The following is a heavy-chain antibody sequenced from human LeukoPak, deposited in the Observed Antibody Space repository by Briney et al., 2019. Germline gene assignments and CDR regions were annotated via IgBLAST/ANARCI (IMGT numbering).Heavy chain of an antibody. J-gene: IGHJ4*02. CDR1: GGSFTSYY. D-gene: IGHD4-23*01. Sequence: PSETLSLTCTVSGGSFTSYYWSWIRQPAGKGLEWIGRIYITGSTHYNPSLKSRVTMSVDTSKKQFSLKLSAVTAADTAVYYCARLSPDGGEATYFDYWGQGTLVTVSS. V-gene: IGHV4-4*07. CDR3: ARLSPDGGEATYFDY. CDR2: IYITGST.